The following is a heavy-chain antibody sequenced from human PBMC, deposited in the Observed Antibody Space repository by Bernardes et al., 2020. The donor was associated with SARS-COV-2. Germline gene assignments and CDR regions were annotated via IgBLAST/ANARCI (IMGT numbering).Heavy chain of an antibody. Sequence: GSLRLSCAASGFTFTNYAMTWVRQAPGKGLEWVSSISASGGGTYYADSVQGRFTVSRDYSTNTLYLQMDSLRAEDTAIYYCAKEAYSGYLETYYFYYGMDVWGQGTTVTVSS. V-gene: IGHV3-23*01. CDR1: GFTFTNYA. CDR3: AKEAYSGYLETYYFYYGMDV. J-gene: IGHJ6*02. D-gene: IGHD5-12*01. CDR2: ISASGGGT.